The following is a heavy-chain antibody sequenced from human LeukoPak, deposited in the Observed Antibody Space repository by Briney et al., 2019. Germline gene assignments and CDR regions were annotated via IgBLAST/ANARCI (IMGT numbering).Heavy chain of an antibody. Sequence: SETLSLTCAVYGGSFSGYYWSWIRQPPGKGLEWIGEINHSGSTNYNPSLKSRVTISVDTSRNQFSLKLSSVTAADTAVYYCARGGVPVAGSTLLFDYWGQGTLVTVSS. V-gene: IGHV4-34*01. CDR1: GGSFSGYY. CDR3: ARGGVPVAGSTLLFDY. CDR2: INHSGST. J-gene: IGHJ4*02. D-gene: IGHD6-19*01.